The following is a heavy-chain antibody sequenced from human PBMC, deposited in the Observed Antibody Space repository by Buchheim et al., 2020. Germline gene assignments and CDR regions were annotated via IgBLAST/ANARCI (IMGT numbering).Heavy chain of an antibody. V-gene: IGHV1-2*04. CDR1: GYTFTGYY. CDR3: ARDGGRAAAGNYYYYGMDV. D-gene: IGHD6-13*01. CDR2: INPNSGGT. Sequence: QVQLVQSGAEVKKPGASVKVSCKASGYTFTGYYMHWVRQAPGQGLEWMGWINPNSGGTHYAQTFQGWVTMTRAPSISTAYMELSRLRSDDTAVYYCARDGGRAAAGNYYYYGMDVWGQGTT. J-gene: IGHJ6*02.